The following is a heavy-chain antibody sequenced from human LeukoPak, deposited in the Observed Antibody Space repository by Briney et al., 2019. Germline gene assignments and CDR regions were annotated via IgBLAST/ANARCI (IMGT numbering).Heavy chain of an antibody. J-gene: IGHJ3*02. D-gene: IGHD1-14*01. Sequence: SETLSLTCAVYGGSFSGYYWSWIRQPPGKGLEWIGEINHSGSTNYNPSLKSRVTISVDTSKNQFSLQLNSVTPEDTAVYYCARESTTLPPTDSVNAFDIWGQGTMVTVSS. CDR2: INHSGST. V-gene: IGHV4-34*01. CDR3: ARESTTLPPTDSVNAFDI. CDR1: GGSFSGYY.